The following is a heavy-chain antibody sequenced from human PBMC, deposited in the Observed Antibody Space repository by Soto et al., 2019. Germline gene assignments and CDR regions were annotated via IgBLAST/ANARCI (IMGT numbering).Heavy chain of an antibody. J-gene: IGHJ4*02. CDR1: GGSISSSSYY. CDR3: ARLQYRSIDY. Sequence: LSLTCTVSGGSISSSSYYWGWIRQPPGKGLEWIGSIYYSGSTYYNPSLKSRVTISVDTSKNQFSLKLSSVTAADTAVYYCARLQYRSIDYWGQGTLVTVS. CDR2: IYYSGST. V-gene: IGHV4-39*01. D-gene: IGHD4-4*01.